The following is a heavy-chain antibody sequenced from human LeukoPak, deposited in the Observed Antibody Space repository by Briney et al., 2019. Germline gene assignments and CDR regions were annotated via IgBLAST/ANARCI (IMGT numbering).Heavy chain of an antibody. Sequence: GGSLRLSCAASGFTFSSYAMSWVRQAPGKGLEWVSAISGSGGRTYYADSVKGRFTISRDNSKNTLYLQMNSLRAEDTAVYYCAKGGGYYGSGSYYNYWGQGTLVTVPS. V-gene: IGHV3-23*01. D-gene: IGHD3-10*01. CDR2: ISGSGGRT. CDR3: AKGGGYYGSGSYYNY. CDR1: GFTFSSYA. J-gene: IGHJ4*02.